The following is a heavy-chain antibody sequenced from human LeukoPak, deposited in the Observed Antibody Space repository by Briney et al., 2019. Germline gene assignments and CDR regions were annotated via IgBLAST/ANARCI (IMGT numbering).Heavy chain of an antibody. D-gene: IGHD3-10*01. CDR2: ISSSSSYI. J-gene: IGHJ6*04. V-gene: IGHV3-21*01. Sequence: GGSLRLSCAASGFTFSSYSMNWVRQAPGKGLEWVSSISSSSSYIYYADSVKGRFTISRDNAKNSLYLQMNSLRAEDTAVYYCAKDPYGSGRRYGMDVWGKGTTVTVSS. CDR3: AKDPYGSGRRYGMDV. CDR1: GFTFSSYS.